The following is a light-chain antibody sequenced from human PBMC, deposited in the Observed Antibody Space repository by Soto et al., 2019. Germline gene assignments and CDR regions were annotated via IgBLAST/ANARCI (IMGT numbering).Light chain of an antibody. Sequence: QPVLTQPRSVSGSPGQSVTISCTGTSSDVGGYNSVSWCQQHPGKAPKLMIYDVSKRPSGVPDRFSGSKSGNTASLTISGLQAEDEADYYCCSYAGTYTFEVFGTGTKSPS. V-gene: IGLV2-11*01. CDR1: SSDVGGYNS. CDR2: DVS. CDR3: CSYAGTYTFEV. J-gene: IGLJ1*01.